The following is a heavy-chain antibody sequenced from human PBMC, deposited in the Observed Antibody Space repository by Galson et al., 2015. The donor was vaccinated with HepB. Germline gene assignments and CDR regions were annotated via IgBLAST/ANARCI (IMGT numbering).Heavy chain of an antibody. Sequence: CAISGDSVSSNSTAWNWIRQSPSRGLEWLGRTYYRSKWYDDYAESVKSRITINPDTSKNQFSLQLTSVIPEDTAVYYCARSPYSDSSAYSERKMGIYYYYGMDVWGQGTTVTVSS. CDR3: ARSPYSDSSAYSERKMGIYYYYGMDV. CDR1: GDSVSSNSTA. V-gene: IGHV6-1*01. J-gene: IGHJ6*02. CDR2: TYYRSKWYD. D-gene: IGHD3-22*01.